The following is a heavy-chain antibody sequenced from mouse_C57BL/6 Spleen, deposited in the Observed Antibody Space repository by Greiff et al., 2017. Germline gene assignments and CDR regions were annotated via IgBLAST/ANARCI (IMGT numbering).Heavy chain of an antibody. V-gene: IGHV1-82*01. Sequence: QVQLKESGPELVKPGASVKISCKASGYAFSSSWMNWVKQRPGKGLEWIGRIYPGDGDTNYNGKFKGKATLTADKSSSTAYMQLSSLTSEDSAVYFCARWVLRYSDVWGTGTTVTVSS. CDR2: IYPGDGDT. CDR1: GYAFSSSW. J-gene: IGHJ1*03. CDR3: ARWVLRYSDV. D-gene: IGHD2-3*01.